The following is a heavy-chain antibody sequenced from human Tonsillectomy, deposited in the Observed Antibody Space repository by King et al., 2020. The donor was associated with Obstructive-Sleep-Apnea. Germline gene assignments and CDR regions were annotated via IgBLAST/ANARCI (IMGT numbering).Heavy chain of an antibody. CDR2: IYPGGGST. J-gene: IGHJ4*02. Sequence: EQLVQSGAEVKKPGASVKISCKASGYTFTRYYVHWLRQAPGQGLEWVGGIYPGGGSTDFAQKFQGRVTLTRDTSTNTVYMELSGLNSDDTAVYYCARGSRYEFWSGFHTQFFDFWSQGTLVTVSS. CDR3: ARGSRYEFWSGFHTQFFDF. V-gene: IGHV1-46*01. D-gene: IGHD3-3*01. CDR1: GYTFTRYY.